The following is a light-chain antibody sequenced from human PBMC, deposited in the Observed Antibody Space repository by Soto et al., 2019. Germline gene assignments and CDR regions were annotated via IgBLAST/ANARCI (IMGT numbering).Light chain of an antibody. CDR1: QSLLHSNGYNY. CDR2: LGS. Sequence: DIVMTQSPLSLPVTPGEPASISCRSSQSLLHSNGYNYLDWYLQKPGQSPQLLIYLGSNRASGVPDRFSCSGSGTDFPLKISRVEAEDVGVYYCMQALQTPRTFGGGTKVEIK. J-gene: IGKJ4*01. V-gene: IGKV2-28*01. CDR3: MQALQTPRT.